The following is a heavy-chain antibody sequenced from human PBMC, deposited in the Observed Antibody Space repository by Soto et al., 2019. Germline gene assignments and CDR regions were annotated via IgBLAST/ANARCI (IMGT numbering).Heavy chain of an antibody. CDR3: TTIGGVGWFDP. V-gene: IGHV3-23*01. D-gene: IGHD1-26*01. Sequence: EVQLLESGGGLVQPGGSLRLSCAASGFSFDNYAMSWVRQTPGKGLEWVSKITDSGGNTYYADSVKGRFTISRDDSKNTLYLQMNSLKTEDTAVYYCTTIGGVGWFDPWGQGTLVTVSS. CDR2: ITDSGGNT. J-gene: IGHJ5*02. CDR1: GFSFDNYA.